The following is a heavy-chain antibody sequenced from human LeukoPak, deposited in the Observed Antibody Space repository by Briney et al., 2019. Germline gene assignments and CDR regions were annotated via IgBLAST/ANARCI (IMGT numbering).Heavy chain of an antibody. J-gene: IGHJ2*01. V-gene: IGHV3-7*01. CDR2: IKQDGSEK. CDR3: ARASVGTTDWYFDF. CDR1: GFTFSSYW. Sequence: GGSLRLSCAASGFTFSSYWMSWVRQAPGKGLEWVANIKQDGSEKYYVDSVKGRFTISRDNAKNSLYLQMNSLRVEDTAVYYCARASVGTTDWYFDFWGRGTLVTVSS. D-gene: IGHD2-2*01.